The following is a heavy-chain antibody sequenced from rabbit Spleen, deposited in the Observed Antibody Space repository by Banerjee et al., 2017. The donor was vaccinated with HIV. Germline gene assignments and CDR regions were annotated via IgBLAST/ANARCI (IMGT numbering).Heavy chain of an antibody. D-gene: IGHD2-1*01. CDR2: IAGSSSGFT. CDR1: GIDISNYFY. V-gene: IGHV1S45*01. J-gene: IGHJ4*01. CDR3: ARGSAAMTMVITGFYLSL. Sequence: QQQLEESGGGLVKPGGTLTLTCKASGIDISNYFYICWVRQAPGKGLEWISCIAGSSSGFTYSATWAKGRFTISSVSSTTVTLEMTSLTAADTATYFCARGSAAMTMVITGFYLSLWGPGTLVTVS.